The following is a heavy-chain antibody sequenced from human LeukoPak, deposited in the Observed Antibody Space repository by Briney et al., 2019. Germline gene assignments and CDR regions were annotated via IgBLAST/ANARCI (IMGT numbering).Heavy chain of an antibody. CDR3: ARGILVKVYAAFDY. J-gene: IGHJ4*02. CDR1: GGGSFRDYY. Sequence: SETLSLTCTVSGGGSFRDYYWTWIRQSPGKGLEWIGEIIHTGRTNYSPSLKSRLTISVDTSKNQFSLKLNSVTAADTAVYFCARGILVKVYAAFDYWGQGTLVAVSS. CDR2: IIHTGRT. V-gene: IGHV4-34*12. D-gene: IGHD2-8*01.